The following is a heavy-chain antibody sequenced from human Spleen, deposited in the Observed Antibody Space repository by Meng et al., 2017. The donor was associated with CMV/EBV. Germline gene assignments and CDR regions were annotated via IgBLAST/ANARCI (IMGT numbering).Heavy chain of an antibody. CDR1: RGSSNTYY. CDR2: INHDGST. CDR3: ARNFWTRRPPTQFYYGVDV. D-gene: IGHD3/OR15-3a*01. V-gene: IGHV4-34*01. Sequence: SETLSLTCVMYRGSSNTYYWSWIRQPPGKGLEWIGEINHDGSTNHNPSLKSRVTISMDRSTNHLSLKLNSVTVADTAIYYCARNFWTRRPPTQFYYGVDVWGQGTTVTVSS. J-gene: IGHJ6*02.